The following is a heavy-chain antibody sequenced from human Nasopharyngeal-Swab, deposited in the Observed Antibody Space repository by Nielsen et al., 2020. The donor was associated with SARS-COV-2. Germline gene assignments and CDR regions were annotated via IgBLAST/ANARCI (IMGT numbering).Heavy chain of an antibody. Sequence: GESLKISCAASGFNFNYYSMNWVRQAPGKGLEWVSYITSSSGIIYYADSVKGRFTISRDNAKNLLYLQINSLRAEDTAMYYCARESVSITTYIDHWGQGTLVTVSS. V-gene: IGHV3-48*04. CDR2: ITSSSGII. CDR3: ARESVSITTYIDH. D-gene: IGHD3-22*01. J-gene: IGHJ4*02. CDR1: GFNFNYYS.